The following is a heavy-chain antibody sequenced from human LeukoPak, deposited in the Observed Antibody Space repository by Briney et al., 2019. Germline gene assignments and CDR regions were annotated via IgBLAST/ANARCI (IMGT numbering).Heavy chain of an antibody. CDR3: ARPSYYGSESQLYYFGY. Sequence: GGSLRLSCAASGVAFDSHGMHWVRQAPGKGLEWVAVIWYDAYNDFYAESVKGRFTISRDNSKNTLYLQMDSLRVEDTAVYYCARPSYYGSESQLYYFGYWGQGTLVTVSS. V-gene: IGHV3-33*01. D-gene: IGHD3-10*01. CDR2: IWYDAYND. CDR1: GVAFDSHG. J-gene: IGHJ4*02.